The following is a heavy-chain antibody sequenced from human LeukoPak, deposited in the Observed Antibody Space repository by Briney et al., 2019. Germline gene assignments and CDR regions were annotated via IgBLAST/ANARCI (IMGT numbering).Heavy chain of an antibody. CDR2: IWYDGSNK. V-gene: IGHV3-33*01. CDR3: ARSPPTDGDYYDY. CDR1: GFTFSSHG. J-gene: IGHJ4*02. Sequence: PGRSLRLSCAASGFTFSSHGMHWVRQAPGKGLEWVAVIWYDGSNKYYADSVKGRFTISRDNSKNTLYLQMNSLRAEDTAVYYCARSPPTDGDYYDYWGQGTLVTVPS. D-gene: IGHD4-17*01.